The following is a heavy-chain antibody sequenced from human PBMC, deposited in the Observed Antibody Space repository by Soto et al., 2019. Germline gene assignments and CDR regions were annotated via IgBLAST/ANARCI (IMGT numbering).Heavy chain of an antibody. Sequence: QVQLQESGPGLVKPTETLSLNCTVSGGSISSYYWSWIRQPPGKGLEWMGYIYYSGSTNYNPSLKSRGTILVYTSKNQCALKLSSVTAADTALDYCASQGALGAPTFYYYGMDVRGQGPTVTVSS. CDR3: ASQGALGAPTFYYYGMDV. CDR1: GGSISSYY. D-gene: IGHD1-26*01. V-gene: IGHV4-59*08. J-gene: IGHJ6*02. CDR2: IYYSGST.